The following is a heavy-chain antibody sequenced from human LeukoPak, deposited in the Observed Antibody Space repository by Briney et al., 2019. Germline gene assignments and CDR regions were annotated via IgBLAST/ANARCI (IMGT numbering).Heavy chain of an antibody. D-gene: IGHD4-11*01. J-gene: IGHJ6*03. Sequence: GGSLRLSCAASGFTLSNYWMGWVRQAPGKGLEWVANIKQDGSEKRYVDPVKGRFTISRDNAKNSLYLQMNSLRAEDTAVYYCARRSPYYSNYNYYYYMDVWGKGTTVTVSS. V-gene: IGHV3-7*01. CDR3: ARRSPYYSNYNYYYYMDV. CDR2: IKQDGSEK. CDR1: GFTLSNYW.